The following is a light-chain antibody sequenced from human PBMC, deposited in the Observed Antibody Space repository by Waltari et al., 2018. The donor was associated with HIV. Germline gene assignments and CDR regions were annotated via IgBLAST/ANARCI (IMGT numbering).Light chain of an antibody. Sequence: QSALTQPASVSGSPGQSITISCTGTSSDIGGFTYVSWYQQHPDKAPKLIIFDVDIRPSGISNRFSGSKSGNTASLTISGLQAEDEADYYCSSYASSFTLLFGGGTKLTVL. CDR3: SSYASSFTLL. CDR2: DVD. J-gene: IGLJ3*02. V-gene: IGLV2-14*03. CDR1: SSDIGGFTY.